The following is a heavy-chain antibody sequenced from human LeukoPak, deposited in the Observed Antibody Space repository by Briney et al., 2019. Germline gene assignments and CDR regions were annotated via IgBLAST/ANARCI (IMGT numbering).Heavy chain of an antibody. V-gene: IGHV3-33*01. D-gene: IGHD6-13*01. Sequence: AGGSLRLSCAASGFTFSSYDMHWVRQAPAKGLEWVAVIWYDGSSKYYADSVKGRFTISRDNSKNTLYLQMDSLRAEDTAVYYCARVHSSSWAYFDNWGQGTLVAVSS. J-gene: IGHJ4*02. CDR2: IWYDGSSK. CDR1: GFTFSSYD. CDR3: ARVHSSSWAYFDN.